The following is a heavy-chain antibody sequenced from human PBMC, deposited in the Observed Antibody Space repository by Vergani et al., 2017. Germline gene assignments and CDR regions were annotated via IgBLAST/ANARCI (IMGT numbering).Heavy chain of an antibody. D-gene: IGHD3-10*01. CDR3: ARAKPYYGSGSYYYYMDV. J-gene: IGHJ6*03. Sequence: QVQLQQWGAGLLKPSETLSLTCAVDGGSFSGYYWSWIRQPPGKGLEWIGEINHSGSTNYNPSLKSRVTISVDTSKKQFSLRLSSVTAADTAVCYCARAKPYYGSGSYYYYMDVWGKGTTVTVSS. CDR1: GGSFSGYY. V-gene: IGHV4-34*01. CDR2: INHSGST.